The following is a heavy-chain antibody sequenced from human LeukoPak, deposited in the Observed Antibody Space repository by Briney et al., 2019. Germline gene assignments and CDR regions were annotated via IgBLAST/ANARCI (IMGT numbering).Heavy chain of an antibody. J-gene: IGHJ4*02. Sequence: GGSLRLSCAASGFTFSSHSMNWVRQAPGKGLEWVSYISSSSSTMYYADSVKGRFTISRDNAKNSLYLQMNSLRAEDTAVYYCARGAYYYEDWGQGTLVTVSS. D-gene: IGHD3-22*01. CDR1: GFTFSSHS. CDR3: ARGAYYYED. CDR2: ISSSSSTM. V-gene: IGHV3-48*01.